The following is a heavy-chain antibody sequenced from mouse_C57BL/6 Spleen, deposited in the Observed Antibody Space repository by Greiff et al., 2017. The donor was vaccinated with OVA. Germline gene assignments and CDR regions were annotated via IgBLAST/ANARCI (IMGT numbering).Heavy chain of an antibody. CDR2: ISSGSSTI. CDR1: GFTFSDYG. V-gene: IGHV5-17*01. J-gene: IGHJ2*01. Sequence: EVQLVESGGGLVKPGGSLKLSCAASGFTFSDYGMHWVRQAPEQGLEWVAYISSGSSTIYYADTVKGRFTISRDNAKNTLFLQMTSLRSEDTAMYYGARGGGTEYYFDYWGQGTTLTVSS. D-gene: IGHD4-1*01. CDR3: ARGGGTEYYFDY.